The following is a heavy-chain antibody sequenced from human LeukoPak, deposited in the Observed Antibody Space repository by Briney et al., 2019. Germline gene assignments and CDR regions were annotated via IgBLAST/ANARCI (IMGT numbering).Heavy chain of an antibody. CDR1: GYTFTSYY. J-gene: IGHJ4*02. CDR3: ARVPEMATIGGFDY. Sequence: ASVKVSCKASGYTFTSYYMHWVRQAPGQGLEWMAIINPSGGSTSYAQRFQGRVTMTRDMSTSTIYMELSSLRSEDTAVYYCARVPEMATIGGFDYWGQGTLVTVSS. D-gene: IGHD5-24*01. CDR2: INPSGGST. V-gene: IGHV1-46*01.